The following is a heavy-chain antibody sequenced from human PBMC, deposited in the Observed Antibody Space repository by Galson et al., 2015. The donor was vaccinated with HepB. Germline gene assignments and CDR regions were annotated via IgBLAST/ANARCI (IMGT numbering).Heavy chain of an antibody. Sequence: SVKVSCKASGYRLTSYGISWVRQAPGQGLEWMGWISSYSGNTKYAQKLQGRVTMTTDTSTSTAYMELRSLRSDDTAVYYCAREYSSSGDFYYYYGMDVWGQGTTVTVSS. V-gene: IGHV1-18*04. CDR3: AREYSSSGDFYYYYGMDV. CDR1: GYRLTSYG. CDR2: ISSYSGNT. J-gene: IGHJ6*02. D-gene: IGHD6-6*01.